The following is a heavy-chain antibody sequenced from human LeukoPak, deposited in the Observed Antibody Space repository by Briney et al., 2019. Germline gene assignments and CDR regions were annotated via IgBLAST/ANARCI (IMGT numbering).Heavy chain of an antibody. CDR3: AKSYGGDRDY. CDR2: IDGSGSTT. J-gene: IGHJ4*02. Sequence: PGGSLRLSCAASGFTFSSYSMSWVRQAPGKGLECLSYIDGSGSTTYYADSVKGRFTISRDNAKNTLYLQMNSLRAEDTAVYYCAKSYGGDRDYWGQGTLVTVFS. D-gene: IGHD4-23*01. CDR1: GFTFSSYS. V-gene: IGHV3-48*04.